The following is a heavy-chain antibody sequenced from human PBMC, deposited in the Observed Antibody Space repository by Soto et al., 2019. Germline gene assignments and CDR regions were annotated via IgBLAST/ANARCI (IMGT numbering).Heavy chain of an antibody. CDR3: ARDIVDNAFDI. Sequence: QVQLQESGPGLVKPSQTLSLTCTVSGGSISSGGYYWSWIRQHPGKGLEWIGYISYSGSTYYNPSLKSRVTISVDTSKNQCSLKLSSVTAADTAVYYCARDIVDNAFDIWGQGTMVTVSS. V-gene: IGHV4-31*03. D-gene: IGHD1-26*01. CDR2: ISYSGST. CDR1: GGSISSGGYY. J-gene: IGHJ3*02.